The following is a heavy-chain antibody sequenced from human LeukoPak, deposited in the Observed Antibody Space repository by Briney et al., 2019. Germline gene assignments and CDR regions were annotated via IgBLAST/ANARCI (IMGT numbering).Heavy chain of an antibody. CDR2: ISSSGSTI. CDR3: AKGGYGSGSYFAFDI. J-gene: IGHJ3*02. V-gene: IGHV3-11*01. Sequence: GGSLRLSCAASGFTFSDYYMSWIRQAPGKGLEWVSYISSSGSTIYYADSVKGRLTISRDNSKNTLYLQMNSLRAEDTAVYYCAKGGYGSGSYFAFDIWGQGTMVTVSS. D-gene: IGHD3-10*01. CDR1: GFTFSDYY.